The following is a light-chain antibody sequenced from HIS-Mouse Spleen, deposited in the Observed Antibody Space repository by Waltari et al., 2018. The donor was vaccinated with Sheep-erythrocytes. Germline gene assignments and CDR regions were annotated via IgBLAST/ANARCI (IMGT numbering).Light chain of an antibody. V-gene: IGLV2-11*01. J-gene: IGLJ1*01. Sequence: QSALTQPRSVSGSPGQSVTISCTGTSSDVGGYNYFSWYQQHPAKAPKLMIYDVSKRPSGVPDRFSGSKSGNTASLTISVLQAEDEADYYCCSYAGSYNQVFATGTKVTVL. CDR2: DVS. CDR3: CSYAGSYNQV. CDR1: SSDVGGYNY.